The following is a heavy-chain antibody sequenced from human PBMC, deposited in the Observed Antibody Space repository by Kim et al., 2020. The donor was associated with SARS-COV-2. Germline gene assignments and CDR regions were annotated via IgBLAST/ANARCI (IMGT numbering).Heavy chain of an antibody. CDR1: GGSISINNYY. CDR3: VRQKEMPRLGGEGAWLDP. D-gene: IGHD2-15*01. V-gene: IGHV4-39*01. CDR2: IYYSGRT. Sequence: SETLSLTCTVSGGSISINNYYWGWVRPPPEKGLQWIAIIYYSGRTYYNPSLKSRVTISVDRTKNQFSLRLNSVTAADTAVYYCVRQKEMPRLGGEGAWLDPWGQRTLVTVSS. J-gene: IGHJ5*02.